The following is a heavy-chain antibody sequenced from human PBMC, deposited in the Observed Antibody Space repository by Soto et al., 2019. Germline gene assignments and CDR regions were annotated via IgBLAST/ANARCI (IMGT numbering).Heavy chain of an antibody. CDR2: INAGNGNT. J-gene: IGHJ4*02. CDR1: GYTFTSYA. Sequence: GASVKVSCKASGYTFTSYAMHWVRQAPGQRLEWMGWINAGNGNTKYSQKFQGRVTITRDTSASTAYMELSSLRSEDTAVYYCARDRPTYCSGGSCYSDPPSYYFDYWGQGTLVTVSS. D-gene: IGHD2-15*01. V-gene: IGHV1-3*01. CDR3: ARDRPTYCSGGSCYSDPPSYYFDY.